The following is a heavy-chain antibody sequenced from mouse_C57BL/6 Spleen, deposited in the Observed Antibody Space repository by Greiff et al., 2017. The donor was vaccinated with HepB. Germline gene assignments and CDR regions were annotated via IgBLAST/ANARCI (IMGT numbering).Heavy chain of an antibody. CDR2: IYPGDGDT. D-gene: IGHD4-1*01. J-gene: IGHJ3*01. Sequence: VKLQQSGPELVKPGASVKISRKASGYAFSSSWMNWVKQRPGKGLEWIGRIYPGDGDTNYNGKFKGKATLTADKSSSTAYMQLSSLTSEDSAVYFCARGGWDGFAYWGQGTLVTVSA. CDR3: ARGGWDGFAY. V-gene: IGHV1-82*01. CDR1: GYAFSSSW.